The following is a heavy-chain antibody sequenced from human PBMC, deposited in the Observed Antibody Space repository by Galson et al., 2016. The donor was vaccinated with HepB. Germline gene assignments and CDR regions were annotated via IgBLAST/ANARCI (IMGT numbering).Heavy chain of an antibody. CDR1: GFTFSAYA. J-gene: IGHJ4*02. CDR2: ISGRADTT. Sequence: SLRLSCAASGFTFSAYAMTWVRQTPGKGLEWVSAISGRADTTYYADSVKGRFTVSRDNSKNTPSLEMNNLGADDTAIYYCAKVMARTGYYFAPLFDSWGQGTLVTVSS. V-gene: IGHV3-23*01. D-gene: IGHD3/OR15-3a*01. CDR3: AKVMARTGYYFAPLFDS.